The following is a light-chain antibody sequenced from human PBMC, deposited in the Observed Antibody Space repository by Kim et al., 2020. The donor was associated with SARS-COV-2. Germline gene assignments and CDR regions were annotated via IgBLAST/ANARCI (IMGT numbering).Light chain of an antibody. CDR3: QQRSNWPLT. V-gene: IGKV3-11*01. J-gene: IGKJ3*01. Sequence: EIVLTQSPATLSLSPGERATLSCRASQSVSSYLAWYQQKPGQAPRLLIYDASNRATGIPARFSGSGSGTDFTLTISSLEPEDFAVYYCQQRSNWPLTFGPGTQGGYQT. CDR1: QSVSSY. CDR2: DAS.